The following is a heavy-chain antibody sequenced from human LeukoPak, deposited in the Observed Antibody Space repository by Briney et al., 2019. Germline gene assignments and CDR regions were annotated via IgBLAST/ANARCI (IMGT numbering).Heavy chain of an antibody. Sequence: GSSVKVSCKASGGTFSSYAISWVRQAPGQGLEWMGGIIPIFGTANYAQKFQGRVTITADKSTSTAYMELSSLRSEDTAVYYCAVRAGYYGSGSRAGAFDIWGQGTMVTVSS. CDR3: AVRAGYYGSGSRAGAFDI. CDR2: IIPIFGTA. D-gene: IGHD3-10*01. V-gene: IGHV1-69*06. J-gene: IGHJ3*02. CDR1: GGTFSSYA.